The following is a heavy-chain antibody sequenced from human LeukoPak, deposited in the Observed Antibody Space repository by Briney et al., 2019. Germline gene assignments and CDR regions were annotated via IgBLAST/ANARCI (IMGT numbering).Heavy chain of an antibody. Sequence: ASVKVSCKASGYTFTSYYMHWVRQAPGQGLEWMGIINPSGGSTSYAQKFQGRVTMTRDTSTSTVYMELSSLRAEDTAVYYCAKTRSLDSSSWSHGDYWGQGTLVTVSS. J-gene: IGHJ4*02. D-gene: IGHD6-13*01. V-gene: IGHV1-46*01. CDR2: INPSGGST. CDR3: AKTRSLDSSSWSHGDY. CDR1: GYTFTSYY.